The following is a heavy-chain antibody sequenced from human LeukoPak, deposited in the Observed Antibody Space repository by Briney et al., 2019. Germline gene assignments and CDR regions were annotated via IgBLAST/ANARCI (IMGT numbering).Heavy chain of an antibody. CDR3: ANYGVVLATYGSPSPFVY. V-gene: IGHV4-38-2*02. CDR2: ISDSGSA. D-gene: IGHD3-16*01. J-gene: IGHJ4*02. Sequence: SGPTLVKPTQTLTLTCTFSGFSLSTSGVGVGWIRQPPGKGLEWIGSISDSGSAYYNPSLKSRVVISVDPSKKQFSLKVTSVTAADTAVYYCANYGVVLATYGSPSPFVYWGQGTLVTVSS. CDR1: GFSLSTSGV.